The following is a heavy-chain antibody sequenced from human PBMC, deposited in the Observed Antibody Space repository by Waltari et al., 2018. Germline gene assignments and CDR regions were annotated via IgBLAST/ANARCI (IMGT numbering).Heavy chain of an antibody. V-gene: IGHV4-59*01. CDR2: IYYSGST. Sequence: QVQLQESGPGLVKPSETLSLTCTVSGGSISSYYWSWIRQPPGKGLEWIGYIYYSGSTNYTPSLKSRVTISVTTSKNQFSLKLSSVTAADTAVYYCARVPITISEMDVWGKGTTVTVSS. CDR3: ARVPITISEMDV. D-gene: IGHD3-9*01. CDR1: GGSISSYY. J-gene: IGHJ6*04.